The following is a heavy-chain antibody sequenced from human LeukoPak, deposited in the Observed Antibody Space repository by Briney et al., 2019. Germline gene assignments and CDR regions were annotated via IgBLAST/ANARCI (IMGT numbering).Heavy chain of an antibody. V-gene: IGHV3-30*03. CDR3: ARDGDHRDEYFRH. Sequence: GGSLRLSCAASGFTLTTNSMHCGHQAPGKGLEWLAVISYDGISKYYADYVKGRFTIFRDSSMNTVYLQMNSLRLEDTAVYSCARDGDHRDEYFRHWGQGTLVTVSS. D-gene: IGHD2-21*01. CDR1: GFTLTTNS. CDR2: ISYDGISK. J-gene: IGHJ1*01.